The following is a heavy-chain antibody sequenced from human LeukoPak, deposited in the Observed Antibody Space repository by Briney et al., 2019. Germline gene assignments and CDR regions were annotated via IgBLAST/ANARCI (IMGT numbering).Heavy chain of an antibody. CDR3: ARDDDNYYDSSGYHKYDY. D-gene: IGHD3-22*01. J-gene: IGHJ4*02. CDR1: GYTFTSYG. CDR2: ISAYNGNT. Sequence: PLASVKVSCKASGYTFTSYGISWVRQAPGQGLEWMGWISAYNGNTNYAQKLQGRVTMTTDTSTSTAYTELRSLRSDDTAVYYCARDDDNYYDSSGYHKYDYWGQGTLVTVSS. V-gene: IGHV1-18*01.